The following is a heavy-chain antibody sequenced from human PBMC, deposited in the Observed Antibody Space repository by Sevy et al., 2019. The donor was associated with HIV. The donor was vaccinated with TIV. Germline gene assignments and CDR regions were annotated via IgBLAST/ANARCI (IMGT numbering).Heavy chain of an antibody. CDR1: GFTFSKYS. CDR3: AREGCTKPHDY. V-gene: IGHV3-23*01. D-gene: IGHD2-8*01. J-gene: IGHJ4*02. Sequence: GGSLRLSCAASGFTFSKYSMSWVRQPPGKGLDWVSTLSFGCGEINYADSVKGRFTISRGNSKNSLYLQMNNLRAEDTAVYYCAREGCTKPHDYWGQGTLVTVSS. CDR2: LSFGCGEI.